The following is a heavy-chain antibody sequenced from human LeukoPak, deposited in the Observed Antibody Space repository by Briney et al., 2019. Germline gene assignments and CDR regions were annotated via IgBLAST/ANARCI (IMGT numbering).Heavy chain of an antibody. CDR1: GGSISSSSYY. J-gene: IGHJ4*02. CDR3: ARSLWFGEGGDYYFDY. D-gene: IGHD3-10*01. Sequence: SETLSLTCTVSGGSISSSSYYWGWIRQPPGKGLEWIGSIYCSGSTYYNPSLKSRVTISVDTSKNQFSLKLSSVTAADTAVYYCARSLWFGEGGDYYFDYWGQGTLVTVSS. V-gene: IGHV4-39*01. CDR2: IYCSGST.